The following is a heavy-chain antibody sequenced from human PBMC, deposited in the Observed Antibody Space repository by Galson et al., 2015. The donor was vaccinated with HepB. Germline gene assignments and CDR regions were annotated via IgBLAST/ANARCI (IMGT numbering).Heavy chain of an antibody. J-gene: IGHJ4*02. CDR3: ATDPSLGSSGWINLDY. D-gene: IGHD6-19*01. Sequence: SVKVSCKVSGYTLTELSMHWVRQAPGKGLEWMGGFDPEDGETIYAQKFQGRVTMTEDTSTDTAYMELSSLRSEDTAVYYCATDPSLGSSGWINLDYWGQGTLVTVSS. V-gene: IGHV1-24*01. CDR1: GYTLTELS. CDR2: FDPEDGET.